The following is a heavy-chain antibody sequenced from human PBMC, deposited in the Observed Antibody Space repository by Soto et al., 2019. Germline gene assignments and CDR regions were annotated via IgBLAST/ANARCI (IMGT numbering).Heavy chain of an antibody. CDR1: GGTFSSYA. CDR2: IIPIFGTA. V-gene: IGHV1-69*13. Sequence: SVKVSCKASGGTFSSYAISWVRQAPGQGLEWMGGIIPIFGTANYAQKFQGRVTITADESTSTAYMELSSLRSEDTAVYYCASAHVGIAVAGVYFDYWGQGTLVTVSS. D-gene: IGHD6-19*01. CDR3: ASAHVGIAVAGVYFDY. J-gene: IGHJ4*02.